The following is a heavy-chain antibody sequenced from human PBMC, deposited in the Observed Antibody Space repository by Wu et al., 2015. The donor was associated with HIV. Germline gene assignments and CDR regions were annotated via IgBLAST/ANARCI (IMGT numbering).Heavy chain of an antibody. CDR1: GHAFTGHY. CDR3: ASPSLDSFDI. V-gene: IGHV1-69-2*01. J-gene: IGHJ3*02. Sequence: EVRLIQSGGEMKKPGASVTISCKVSGHAFTGHYIHWVQLAPGKGLEWMGLIDPEDGETIYAERFQGRVTLTADTSIDTAHMHLISLTADDTALYYCASPSLDSFDIWGQGTMVTVSS. CDR2: IDPEDGET.